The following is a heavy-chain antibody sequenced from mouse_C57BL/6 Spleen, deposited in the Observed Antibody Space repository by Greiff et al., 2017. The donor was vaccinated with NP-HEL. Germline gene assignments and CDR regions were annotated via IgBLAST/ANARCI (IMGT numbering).Heavy chain of an antibody. CDR1: GYTFTDYN. Sequence: EVQLHQSGPELVKPGASVKIPCKASGYTFTDYNMDWVKQSHGKSLEWIGDINPNNGGTIYNQKFKGKATLTVDKSSSTAYMELRSLTSEDTAVYYCARKIDSSGYDYFDYWGQGTTLTVSS. D-gene: IGHD3-2*02. CDR2: INPNNGGT. V-gene: IGHV1-18*01. CDR3: ARKIDSSGYDYFDY. J-gene: IGHJ2*01.